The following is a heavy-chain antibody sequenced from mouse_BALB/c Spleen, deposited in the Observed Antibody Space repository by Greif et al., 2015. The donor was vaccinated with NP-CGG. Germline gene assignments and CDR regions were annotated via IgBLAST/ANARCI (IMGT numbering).Heavy chain of an antibody. CDR2: ISYSGST. V-gene: IGHV3-8*02. D-gene: IGHD1-1*01. J-gene: IGHJ1*01. CDR1: GDSITSGY. Sequence: EVQLQQSGPSLVKPSQTLSLTCSVTGDSITSGYWNWIRKFPGNKLEYMGYISYSGSTYYNPSLKSRISITRDTSKNXYYLQLNSVTTEDTATYYCATKYYGSTHWYFDVWGAGTTVTVSA. CDR3: ATKYYGSTHWYFDV.